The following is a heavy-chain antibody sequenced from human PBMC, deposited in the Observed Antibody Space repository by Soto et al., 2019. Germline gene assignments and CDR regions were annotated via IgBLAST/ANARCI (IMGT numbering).Heavy chain of an antibody. CDR2: ISSSSSYI. Sequence: TWGSLRLSCAASGFTFSNYSMNWVRQAPGKGLEWVSSISSSSSYIYYADSVKGRFTISRDNAKNSLYLQMNSLRAEDTAVYYCARDTHQDYNILTGYYLDYWGQGTLVTVSS. CDR1: GFTFSNYS. V-gene: IGHV3-21*01. J-gene: IGHJ4*02. CDR3: ARDTHQDYNILTGYYLDY. D-gene: IGHD3-9*01.